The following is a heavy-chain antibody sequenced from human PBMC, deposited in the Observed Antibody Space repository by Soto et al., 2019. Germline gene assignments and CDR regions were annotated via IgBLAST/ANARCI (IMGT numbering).Heavy chain of an antibody. V-gene: IGHV1-3*01. CDR3: ARDLIVVVPAAIWGGLGVDY. D-gene: IGHD2-2*02. CDR2: ISAYNGNT. J-gene: IGHJ4*02. Sequence: QVQLVQSGAEVKKPGASVKVSCKASGYTFTSYAMHWVRQAPGQRLEWMGWISAYNGNTNYAQKLQGRVTMTTDTSTSTAYMELRSLRSDDTAVYYCARDLIVVVPAAIWGGLGVDYWGQGTLVTVSS. CDR1: GYTFTSYA.